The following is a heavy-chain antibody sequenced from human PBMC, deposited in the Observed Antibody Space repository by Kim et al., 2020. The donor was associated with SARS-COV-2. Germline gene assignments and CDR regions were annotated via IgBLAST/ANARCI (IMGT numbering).Heavy chain of an antibody. Sequence: SPSLKSRLTITKDTSKNQVVLTMTNMDPVDTATYYCAHIPGYSSSCWFDPWGQGTLVTVSS. J-gene: IGHJ5*02. D-gene: IGHD6-13*01. V-gene: IGHV2-5*01. CDR3: AHIPGYSSSCWFDP.